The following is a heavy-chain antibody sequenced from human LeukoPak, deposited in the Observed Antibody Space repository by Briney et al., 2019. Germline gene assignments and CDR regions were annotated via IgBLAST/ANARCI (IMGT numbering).Heavy chain of an antibody. CDR2: LNPNSGDT. CDR3: AMTLGVVRAALFDY. J-gene: IGHJ4*02. CDR1: GYAFTVND. Sequence: ASLRVSSAPSGYAFTVNDMYTGRQAPGPGLGWMGWLNPNSGDTNYAERFQGRGTMTRDTSISTAYMELRSLSSDDTAGYYCAMTLGVVRAALFDYWGEGALVTVSS. V-gene: IGHV1-2*02. D-gene: IGHD2-2*01.